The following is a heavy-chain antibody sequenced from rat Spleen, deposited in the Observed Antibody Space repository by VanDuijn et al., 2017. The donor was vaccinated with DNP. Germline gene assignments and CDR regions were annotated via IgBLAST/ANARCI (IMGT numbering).Heavy chain of an antibody. Sequence: EVQLVESGGGPVQPGRSLKLSCVASGFIFRNYWMTWIRQAPGKGLEWVASISTGGGTTYYRDSVKGRFTISRDNAKRILFLEMDSLRSEDTATYYCATGWVFDYWGQGVMVTVSS. CDR1: GFIFRNYW. J-gene: IGHJ2*01. V-gene: IGHV5-31*01. CDR3: ATGWVFDY. CDR2: ISTGGGTT. D-gene: IGHD1-7*01.